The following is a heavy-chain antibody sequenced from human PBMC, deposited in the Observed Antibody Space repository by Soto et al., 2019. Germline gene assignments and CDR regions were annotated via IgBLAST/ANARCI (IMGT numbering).Heavy chain of an antibody. CDR1: GFTFSSYA. Sequence: SLRLSCSSSGFTFSSYAMSWVRQAPGKGLEWVSAISGSGENTYYAASVKGRFTISRDNSKNTLYLQMNSLRAEDTAVYYCAKDLTNNGYYYDSSGYYPHYFDYWGQGTLVTVSS. CDR3: AKDLTNNGYYYDSSGYYPHYFDY. J-gene: IGHJ4*02. D-gene: IGHD3-22*01. V-gene: IGHV3-23*01. CDR2: ISGSGENT.